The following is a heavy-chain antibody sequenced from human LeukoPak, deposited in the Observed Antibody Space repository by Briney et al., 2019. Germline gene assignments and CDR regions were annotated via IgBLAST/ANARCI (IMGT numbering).Heavy chain of an antibody. D-gene: IGHD3-22*01. V-gene: IGHV4-59*01. J-gene: IGHJ4*02. CDR3: ARRTYFYDSSGYYFDY. CDR2: IYYSGST. Sequence: PSETLSLTCTVSGGPISSYYWSWLRQPPGKGLECIGYIYYSGSTNYNPSLKSRVTISVDTSKNQFSLKLSSVTAADTAVYYCARRTYFYDSSGYYFDYWGQGTLVTVSS. CDR1: GGPISSYY.